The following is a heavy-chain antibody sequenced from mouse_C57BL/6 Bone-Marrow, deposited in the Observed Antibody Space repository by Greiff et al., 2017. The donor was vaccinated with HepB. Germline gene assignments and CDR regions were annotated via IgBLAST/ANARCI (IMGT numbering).Heavy chain of an antibody. V-gene: IGHV1-42*01. CDR2: INPSTGGT. J-gene: IGHJ1*03. Sequence: VQLKESGPELVKPGASVKISCKASGYSFTGYYMNWVKQSPEKSLEWIGEINPSTGGTTYNQKFKAKATLTVDKSSSTAYMQLKSLTSEDSAVYYCARGRDYYWYFDVWGTGTTVTVSS. CDR1: GYSFTGYY. D-gene: IGHD2-4*01. CDR3: ARGRDYYWYFDV.